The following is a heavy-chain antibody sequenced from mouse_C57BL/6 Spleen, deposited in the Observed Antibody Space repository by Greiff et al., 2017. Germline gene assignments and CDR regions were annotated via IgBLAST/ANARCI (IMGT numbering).Heavy chain of an antibody. D-gene: IGHD2-3*01. J-gene: IGHJ3*01. CDR2: ISYDGSN. Sequence: VQLQQSGPGLVKPSQSLSLTCSVTGYSITSGYYWNWIRQFPGNKLEWMGYISYDGSNNYNPSLKNRISITRDTSKNQFFLKLNSVTTEDTATYYCALYDGYSWFAYWGQGTLVTVSA. CDR1: GYSITSGYY. CDR3: ALYDGYSWFAY. V-gene: IGHV3-6*01.